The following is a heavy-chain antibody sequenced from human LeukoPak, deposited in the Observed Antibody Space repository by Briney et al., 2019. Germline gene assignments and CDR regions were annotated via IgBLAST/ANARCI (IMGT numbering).Heavy chain of an antibody. CDR2: IYYSGST. V-gene: IGHV4-61*01. Sequence: SETLPLTCTVSGGSVSSGSYYWSWIRQPPGKGLEWIGYIYYSGSTNYNPSLKSRVTISVDTSKNQFSLKPSSVTAADTAVYYCAREREERGYSYGYNYWGQGTLVTVSS. J-gene: IGHJ4*02. D-gene: IGHD5-18*01. CDR3: AREREERGYSYGYNY. CDR1: GGSVSSGSYY.